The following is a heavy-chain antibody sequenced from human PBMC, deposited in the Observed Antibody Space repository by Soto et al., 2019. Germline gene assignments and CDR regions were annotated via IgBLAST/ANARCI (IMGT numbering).Heavy chain of an antibody. CDR1: GYTFISYD. D-gene: IGHD4-4*01. CDR3: ARDFGSAYSKPTTTHYYYYFGLDV. Sequence: QVQLVQSGAEVKKPGASVKVSCKASGYTFISYDISWVRQAPGQGLEWMGWISAYNGNTHSAQKFQGRVTMTTDTTTSTAYMELRNLRSDDTAVYFCARDFGSAYSKPTTTHYYYYFGLDVWGQGTTVTVSS. J-gene: IGHJ6*02. V-gene: IGHV1-18*01. CDR2: ISAYNGNT.